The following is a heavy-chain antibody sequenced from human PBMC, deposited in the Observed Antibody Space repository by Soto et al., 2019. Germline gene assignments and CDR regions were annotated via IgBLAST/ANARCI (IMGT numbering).Heavy chain of an antibody. CDR1: AYKFTSYG. J-gene: IGHJ4*02. Sequence: ASVKVSCKDSAYKFTSYGISWVRQAPGQGLEWLGWISGYNGNTNYAPKFQGRVTMTTDTSTSTAYMELRSLRSDDTAVYYCPREGRPIPCPTCIDYWGQGTLFTVS. V-gene: IGHV1-18*04. CDR3: PREGRPIPCPTCIDY. CDR2: ISGYNGNT. D-gene: IGHD2-2*02.